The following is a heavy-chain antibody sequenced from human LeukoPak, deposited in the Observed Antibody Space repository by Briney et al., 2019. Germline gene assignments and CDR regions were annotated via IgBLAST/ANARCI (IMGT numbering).Heavy chain of an antibody. D-gene: IGHD3-3*01. CDR1: GFTVSSSY. J-gene: IGHJ4*02. CDR2: IYTGGDT. CDR3: ARDRPLGRWSGAFDY. Sequence: GGSLRLSCAASGFTVSSSYMSWVRQSPGRGLEWVTVIYTGGDTYYADSVKGRYTISRDTSKNTLYLQMNSLRVEDAAVYYCARDRPLGRWSGAFDYGGQGTRVTVSS. V-gene: IGHV3-53*01.